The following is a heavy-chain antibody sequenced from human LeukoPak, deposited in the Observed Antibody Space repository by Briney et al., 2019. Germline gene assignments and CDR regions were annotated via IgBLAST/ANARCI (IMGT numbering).Heavy chain of an antibody. D-gene: IGHD2-8*01. CDR2: ISAYNGNT. Sequence: ASVKVSCKASGYTFTSYGISWVRQAPGQGLEWMGWISAYNGNTNYAQKFQGRVTMTRDTSTTTVYMELSSLRSEDTAVYYCARVSVLGNWFDPWGQGTLVTVSS. CDR1: GYTFTSYG. V-gene: IGHV1-18*01. CDR3: ARVSVLGNWFDP. J-gene: IGHJ5*02.